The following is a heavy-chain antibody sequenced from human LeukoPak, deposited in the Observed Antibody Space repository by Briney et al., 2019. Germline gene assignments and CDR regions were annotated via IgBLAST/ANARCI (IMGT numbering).Heavy chain of an antibody. CDR2: ISYDGTNK. CDR1: GFSFGNYV. Sequence: GEFLRLSCAASGFSFGNYVIHWVRQAPGKGLEWLAVISYDGTNKYYADSVKGRFTISRDHSQSTVDLQMNTLRGADTAVYYCVRSPTYYNMDVWGKGTTVTVS. CDR3: VRSPTYYNMDV. V-gene: IGHV3-30-3*01. J-gene: IGHJ6*03.